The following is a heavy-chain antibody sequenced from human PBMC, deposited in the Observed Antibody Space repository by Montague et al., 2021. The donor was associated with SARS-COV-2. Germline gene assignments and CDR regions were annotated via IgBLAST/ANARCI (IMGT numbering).Heavy chain of an antibody. CDR2: SRYGGTS. D-gene: IGHD1-1*01. J-gene: IGHJ2*01. V-gene: IGHV4-39*01. CDR3: ARQDIQLRFDL. CDR1: SASISNDIYY. Sequence: SETLSLTCTVSSASISNDIYYWGWIRQPPGKGPEWIGGSRYGGTSXYNPSLKSRVTISIDTSKNQCSLTMTAATAADTAVYFCARQDIQLRFDLWGRGTLVTVSS.